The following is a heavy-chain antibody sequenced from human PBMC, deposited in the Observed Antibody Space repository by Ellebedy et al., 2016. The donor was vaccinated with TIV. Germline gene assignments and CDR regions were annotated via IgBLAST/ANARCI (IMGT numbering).Heavy chain of an antibody. CDR2: IYTNSST. Sequence: GGSLRLSCTASGFTVSSNYMSWVRQAPGKGLEWASLIYTNSSTYYADSVKGRFTISRDNSKNTLYLQINSLRADDTAVYYCASETFNDVDLKVWGVFDLWGQGTMVTVSS. D-gene: IGHD1-1*01. CDR3: ASETFNDVDLKVWGVFDL. CDR1: GFTVSSNY. J-gene: IGHJ3*01. V-gene: IGHV3-66*01.